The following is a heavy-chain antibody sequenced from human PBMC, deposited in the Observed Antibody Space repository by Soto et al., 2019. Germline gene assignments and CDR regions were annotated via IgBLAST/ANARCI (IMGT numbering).Heavy chain of an antibody. D-gene: IGHD3-3*01. Sequence: SETLSLTCTVSGGSISSGDYYWSWIRQPPGKGLEWIGYIYYSGSTYYNTSLKSRVTISVDTSKNQFSLKLSSATAADTAVYYCARAQIFGVGDYWGQGTLVTVSS. V-gene: IGHV4-30-4*01. CDR3: ARAQIFGVGDY. J-gene: IGHJ4*02. CDR2: IYYSGST. CDR1: GGSISSGDYY.